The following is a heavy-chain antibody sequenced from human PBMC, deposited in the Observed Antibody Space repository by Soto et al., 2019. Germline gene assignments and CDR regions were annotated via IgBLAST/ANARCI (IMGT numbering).Heavy chain of an antibody. CDR2: IIPILGTA. CDR3: ARDVGTAMVTGDY. V-gene: IGHV1-69*06. CDR1: GGTFSSYA. J-gene: IGHJ4*02. D-gene: IGHD5-18*01. Sequence: SVKVSCKASGGTFSSYAISWVRQAPGQGLEWVGGIIPILGTANYAQKFQGRVTITADKSTSTAYMELSSLRSEDTAVYYCARDVGTAMVTGDYGGQGRLVTVSS.